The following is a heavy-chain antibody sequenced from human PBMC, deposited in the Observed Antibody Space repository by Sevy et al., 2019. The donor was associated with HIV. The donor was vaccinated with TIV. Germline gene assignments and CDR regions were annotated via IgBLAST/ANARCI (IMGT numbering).Heavy chain of an antibody. V-gene: IGHV3-23*01. CDR1: GFTFSKYA. Sequence: GGSLRLSCAASGFTFSKYAMSWVRQPPGKGLEWISTLSFGCGEINHADSVKGRFTISRDNSKNSLYLQMNNLRAEDTAVYYCAREGCTKPHDYWGQGTLVTVSS. J-gene: IGHJ4*02. CDR3: AREGCTKPHDY. CDR2: LSFGCGEI. D-gene: IGHD2-8*01.